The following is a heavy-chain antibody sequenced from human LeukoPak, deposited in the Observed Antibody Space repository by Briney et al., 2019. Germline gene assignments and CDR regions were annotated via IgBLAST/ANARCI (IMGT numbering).Heavy chain of an antibody. V-gene: IGHV3-23*01. Sequence: VGTLRLSRAASGLTFSNYVVSGVRQARGKGLEWVSTISGSDGNTYFAGSVKGRFTLSLDNLKNMLYLQMNSLRAEDTAVYFCAKGRGDGDNLGEPDDAFDIWGRGTMVTVSS. J-gene: IGHJ3*02. CDR1: GLTFSNYV. CDR3: AKGRGDGDNLGEPDDAFDI. CDR2: ISGSDGNT. D-gene: IGHD5-24*01.